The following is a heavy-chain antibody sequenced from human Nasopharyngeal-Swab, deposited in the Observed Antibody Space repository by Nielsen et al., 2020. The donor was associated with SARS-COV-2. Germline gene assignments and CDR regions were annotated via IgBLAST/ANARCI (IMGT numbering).Heavy chain of an antibody. V-gene: IGHV3-73*01. CDR3: TRLRYSSGLDY. D-gene: IGHD6-25*01. J-gene: IGHJ4*02. CDR1: GFTFSGSA. CDR2: IRSKANSYAT. Sequence: GESLKISCAASGFTFSGSAMHWVRQASGKGLEWVGRIRSKANSYATAYAASVKGRFTISRDDLKNTAYLQMNSLKTEDTAVYYCTRLRYSSGLDYWGQGTLVTVSS.